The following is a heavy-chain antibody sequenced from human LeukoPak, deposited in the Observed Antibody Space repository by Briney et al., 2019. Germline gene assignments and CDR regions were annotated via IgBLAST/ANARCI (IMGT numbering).Heavy chain of an antibody. D-gene: IGHD2-15*01. CDR2: IWYDGSNK. J-gene: IGHJ4*02. CDR3: TTRSPARYCSDGACYSSADY. CDR1: GFTFSSYG. Sequence: AGRSLRLSCAASGFTFSSYGMHWVRQAPGKGLEWVAVIWYDGSNKYYADSVKGRFTISRDDSRNTLYLQMSSLNTEDTAVYYCTTRSPARYCSDGACYSSADYWGQGTLVTVSS. V-gene: IGHV3-33*01.